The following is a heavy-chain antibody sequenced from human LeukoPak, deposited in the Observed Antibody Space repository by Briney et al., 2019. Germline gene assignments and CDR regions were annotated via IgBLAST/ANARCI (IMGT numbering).Heavy chain of an antibody. CDR2: IDPNTGTT. V-gene: IGHV1-46*01. J-gene: IGHJ4*02. CDR1: GYSFTRYY. D-gene: IGHD1-1*01. Sequence: ASVKVSCKASGYSFTRYYIHWVRHAPGQGRDYMGMIDPNTGTTWYSQKFQGTVTMTRDTSTSTVSMELSSLRSDDTAIYYCARELPGSCYFDYWGQGTLVSVSS. CDR3: ARELPGSCYFDY.